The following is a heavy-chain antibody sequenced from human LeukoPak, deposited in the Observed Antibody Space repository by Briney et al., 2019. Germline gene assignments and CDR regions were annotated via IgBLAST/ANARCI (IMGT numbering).Heavy chain of an antibody. CDR1: GFTFSSYD. J-gene: IGHJ2*01. Sequence: PGGSLRLSCAASGFTFSSYDMSWVRQAPGKGPEWVAVLYSNGNTFYGESVKGRFIISRDNSRNTVFLQMNILRVEDTAVYYCTRWNGGDWYFDHWGRGTLVTVSS. D-gene: IGHD1-1*01. V-gene: IGHV3-53*01. CDR3: TRWNGGDWYFDH. CDR2: LYSNGNT.